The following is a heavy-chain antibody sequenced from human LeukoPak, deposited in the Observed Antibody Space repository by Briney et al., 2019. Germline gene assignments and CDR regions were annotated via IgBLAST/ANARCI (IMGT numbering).Heavy chain of an antibody. CDR3: AKYDYDSSGYYY. CDR2: ISYDGSNK. CDR1: GFTFSSYG. V-gene: IGHV3-30*18. Sequence: PGGSLRLSCAASGFTFSSYGMHWVRQAPGKGLEWVAVISYDGSNKYYADSVKGRFTISRDNSKNTLYLQMNSLRAEDTAVYYCAKYDYDSSGYYYWGQGTLVTVSS. D-gene: IGHD3-22*01. J-gene: IGHJ4*02.